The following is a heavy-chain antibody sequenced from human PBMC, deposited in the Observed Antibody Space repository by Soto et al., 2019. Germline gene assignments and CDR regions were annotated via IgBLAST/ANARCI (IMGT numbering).Heavy chain of an antibody. J-gene: IGHJ4*02. D-gene: IGHD3-22*01. CDR2: IIPIFGTA. CDR3: ARVNYYYDSSGYYDLDY. CDR1: GGTFSSYA. V-gene: IGHV1-69*13. Sequence: SVKVSCKASGGTFSSYAISWVRQAPGQGLEWMGGIIPIFGTANYAQKFQGRVTITADESTSTAYMELSSLRSEDTAVYYCARVNYYYDSSGYYDLDYWGQGTLVTVSS.